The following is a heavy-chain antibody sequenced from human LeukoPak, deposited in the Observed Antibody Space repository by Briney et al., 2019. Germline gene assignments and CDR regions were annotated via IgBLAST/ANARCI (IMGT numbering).Heavy chain of an antibody. CDR1: GYTFTGYY. J-gene: IGHJ4*02. CDR3: ARDRPITYYYDSSGYYLSL. CDR2: INPNSGGT. D-gene: IGHD3-22*01. V-gene: IGHV1-2*06. Sequence: ASVKVSCKASGYTFTGYYMHWVRQAPGQGLEWMGRINPNSGGTNYAQKFQGRVTMTRDTSISTAYMELSRLRSDDTAVYYCARDRPITYYYDSSGYYLSLWGQGTLVTVSS.